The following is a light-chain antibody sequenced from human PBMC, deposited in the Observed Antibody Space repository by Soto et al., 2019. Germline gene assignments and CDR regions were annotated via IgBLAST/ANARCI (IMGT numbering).Light chain of an antibody. Sequence: EIVLTQSPSTLSLSPGERATLSCRASQSVSSYLAWYQQKPGQAPRILIYYASNRATGIPARFSGSGSGTDFTLPIISLEPEDFAVYYCQQRINWHQYTFGQGTKLEIK. CDR3: QQRINWHQYT. J-gene: IGKJ2*01. V-gene: IGKV3-11*01. CDR1: QSVSSY. CDR2: YAS.